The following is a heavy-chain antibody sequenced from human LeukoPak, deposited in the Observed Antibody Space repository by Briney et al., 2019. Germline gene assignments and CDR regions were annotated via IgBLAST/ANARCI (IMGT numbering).Heavy chain of an antibody. CDR3: AKASSAGDSSSWNN. CDR2: ISAAGGST. J-gene: IGHJ4*02. Sequence: GGSLRLSCAASGYTLSSYGVSWVCHGPGRGLKWGSDISAAGGSTYYADSVKGRFTISRDNSKKTLHLQMNSLRAEDTAIYYCAKASSAGDSSSWNNWSQGILVTVSS. CDR1: GYTLSSYG. V-gene: IGHV3-23*01. D-gene: IGHD6-13*01.